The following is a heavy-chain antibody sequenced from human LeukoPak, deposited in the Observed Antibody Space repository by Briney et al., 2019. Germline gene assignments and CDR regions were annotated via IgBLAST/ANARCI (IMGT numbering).Heavy chain of an antibody. CDR2: ISGSGGDT. Sequence: GGSLRLSCAASGFTFDDYGMTWVRQAPGKGLEWLSYISGSGGDTNYADSVRGRFTISRDNAKNSLYLQMNSLRVEDTAVYYCARDPRTVRIWGQGTLVTVSS. D-gene: IGHD1-1*01. J-gene: IGHJ4*02. CDR1: GFTFDDYG. CDR3: ARDPRTVRI. V-gene: IGHV3-11*06.